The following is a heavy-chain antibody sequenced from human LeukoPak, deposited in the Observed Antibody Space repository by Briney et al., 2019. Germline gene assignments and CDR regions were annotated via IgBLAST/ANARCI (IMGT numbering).Heavy chain of an antibody. CDR1: DFTFSSYG. V-gene: IGHV3-23*01. CDR3: AKLRGVVRGVTDY. Sequence: PGGSLRLSCAASDFTFSSYGMSWVRQAPGKGLEWVSAISGSGGSTYYADSVKGRFTISRDNSKNTLYLQMNSLRAEDTAVYYCAKLRGVVRGVTDYWGQGTLVTVSS. CDR2: ISGSGGST. D-gene: IGHD3-10*01. J-gene: IGHJ4*02.